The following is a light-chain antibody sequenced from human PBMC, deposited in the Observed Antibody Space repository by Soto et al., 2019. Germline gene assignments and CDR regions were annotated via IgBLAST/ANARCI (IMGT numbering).Light chain of an antibody. CDR2: LGS. Sequence: DIVVTQSPLTLPVTPGETASISCRSSQSILHSNGYNYLDWYLQKPGQSPQLLIYLGSNRASGVPDRFSGSGSGTDFTLKISRVEAEDVGVYYCVQALQSPPWTFGQGTKVEIK. J-gene: IGKJ1*01. V-gene: IGKV2-28*01. CDR3: VQALQSPPWT. CDR1: QSILHSNGYNY.